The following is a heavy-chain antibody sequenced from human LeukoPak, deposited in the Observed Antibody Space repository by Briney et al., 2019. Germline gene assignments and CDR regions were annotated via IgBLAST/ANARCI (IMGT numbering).Heavy chain of an antibody. CDR1: GFTFSTYW. Sequence: GGPLRLSCAASGFTFSTYWMHWVRQAPGKGLVWVSRINSDGSHTSYADSVKGRFTISRDNAKKTLYLQMNNLRAEDTAVYYCATDGGGSEYWGQGTLVTVSS. CDR3: ATDGGGSEY. CDR2: INSDGSHT. D-gene: IGHD3-16*01. J-gene: IGHJ4*02. V-gene: IGHV3-74*01.